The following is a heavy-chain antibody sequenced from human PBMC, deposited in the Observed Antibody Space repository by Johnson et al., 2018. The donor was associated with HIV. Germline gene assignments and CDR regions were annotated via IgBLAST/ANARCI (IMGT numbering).Heavy chain of an antibody. CDR2: INSDGSST. V-gene: IGHV3-74*01. Sequence: VQLVESGGGLVQPGGSLRLSCAASGVTFRNYWMHWVRQAPGKGLVWVSRINSDGSSTSYADSVKGRFTISRDNAKNTLYLQMKSLRAEDTAVYYCAREGPSERAGFDIWGQGTMVTVSS. J-gene: IGHJ3*02. CDR3: AREGPSERAGFDI. CDR1: GVTFRNYW.